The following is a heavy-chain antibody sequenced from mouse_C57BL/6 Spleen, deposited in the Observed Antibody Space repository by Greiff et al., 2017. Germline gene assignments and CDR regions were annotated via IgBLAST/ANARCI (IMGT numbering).Heavy chain of an antibody. J-gene: IGHJ4*01. CDR1: GYTFTSSW. V-gene: IGHV1-72*01. CDR2: IDPNSGGT. Sequence: QVQLKQPGAELVKPGASVKLSCKASGYTFTSSWMHWVKQRPGRGLEWIGRIDPNSGGTKYNEKFKSKATLTVDKPSSTAYMQLSSLTSEDSAVYYCAREDYDYDEVYYYAMDYWGQGTSVTVSS. D-gene: IGHD2-4*01. CDR3: AREDYDYDEVYYYAMDY.